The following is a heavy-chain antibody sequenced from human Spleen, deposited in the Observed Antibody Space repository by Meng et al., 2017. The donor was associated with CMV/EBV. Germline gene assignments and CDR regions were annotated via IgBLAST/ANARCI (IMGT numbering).Heavy chain of an antibody. Sequence: GESLKISCAASGFTFSSYSMNWVRQAPGKGLEWVSSISSSSSYIYYADSVKGRFTISRDNAKNSLYLQMNSLRAEDTAVYYCARDRKEYCSSTRCYNGMDVWGQGTTVTVSS. V-gene: IGHV3-21*01. J-gene: IGHJ6*02. CDR1: GFTFSSYS. CDR2: ISSSSSYI. D-gene: IGHD2-2*01. CDR3: ARDRKEYCSSTRCYNGMDV.